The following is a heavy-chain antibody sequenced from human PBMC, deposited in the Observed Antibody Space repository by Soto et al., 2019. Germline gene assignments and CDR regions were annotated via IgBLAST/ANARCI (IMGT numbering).Heavy chain of an antibody. CDR2: IYAGGNT. J-gene: IGHJ4*02. CDR3: VREKVTMIVGFYYFDY. Sequence: GGSLRLSCAASGFTVCSNDMSWVRRAPGKGLEWVSVIYAGGNTHYADSVEGRFTISRDNSNNMLYLQMNSLRAEDTAVYYCVREKVTMIVGFYYFDYWGQGTRVTVSS. D-gene: IGHD3-22*01. CDR1: GFTVCSND. V-gene: IGHV3-66*01.